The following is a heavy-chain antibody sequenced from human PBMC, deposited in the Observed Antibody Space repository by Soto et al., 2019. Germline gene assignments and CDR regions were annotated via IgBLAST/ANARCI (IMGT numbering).Heavy chain of an antibody. J-gene: IGHJ4*02. V-gene: IGHV1-46*01. CDR3: ARGGHVVVVTAALDY. CDR2: VNPSGGHT. Sequence: QVQLMQSGAEVKKPGASVKVSCKASGDTFTDYYIHWVRQPPGQGLEWMGTVNPSGGHTTYAQHFLGRVTMTRDTSTSTLYMELTSLTSDGTAIYYCARGGHVVVVTAALDYWGQGTLVTVSS. D-gene: IGHD2-21*02. CDR1: GDTFTDYY.